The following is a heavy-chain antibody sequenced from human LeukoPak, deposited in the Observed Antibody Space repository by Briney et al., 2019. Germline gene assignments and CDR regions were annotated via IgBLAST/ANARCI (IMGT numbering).Heavy chain of an antibody. CDR1: GFTLSSYA. CDR2: ISDTGNT. J-gene: IGHJ4*02. CDR3: AKAPVTTCRGAFCYPFDY. V-gene: IGHV3-23*01. Sequence: GGSLRLSCAASGFTLSSYAMSWVRQAPGKGLEWVSAISDTGNTYHADSVKGRFTISRDSSKNTLFLQMNRLRPEDGAVYYCAKAPVTTCRGAFCYPFDYWGLGTLVTVSS. D-gene: IGHD2-15*01.